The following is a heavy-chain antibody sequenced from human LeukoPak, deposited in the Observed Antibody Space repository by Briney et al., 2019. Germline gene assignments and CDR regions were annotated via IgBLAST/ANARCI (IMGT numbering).Heavy chain of an antibody. CDR1: GFTFSSYA. J-gene: IGHJ6*03. D-gene: IGHD1-26*01. V-gene: IGHV3-23*01. Sequence: GGSLRLSCAASGFTFSSYAMIWVRQAPGKGLEWVSAISGSDDSTYYADSVKGRFTISRDNSKNSLYLQMNSLRAEDTAVYYCARDPYSGSYGNYYYYFMDVWGKGTTVTISS. CDR2: ISGSDDST. CDR3: ARDPYSGSYGNYYYYFMDV.